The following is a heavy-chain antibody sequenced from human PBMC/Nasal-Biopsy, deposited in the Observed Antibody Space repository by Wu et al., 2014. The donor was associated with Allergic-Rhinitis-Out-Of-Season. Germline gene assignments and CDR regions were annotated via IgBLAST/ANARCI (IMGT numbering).Heavy chain of an antibody. CDR3: APRYGDYGVVDY. Sequence: LRLSCAASGLSFYNYAMTWVRQAPGKGLQWVSAISDSGVHTYYADSVRGRFTVSRDNRKNTVYLQMSRLRDDDTAVYYCAPRYGDYGVVDYWGQGTLVTVSS. CDR1: GLSFYNYA. CDR2: ISDSGVHT. D-gene: IGHD4-17*01. J-gene: IGHJ4*02. V-gene: IGHV3-23*01.